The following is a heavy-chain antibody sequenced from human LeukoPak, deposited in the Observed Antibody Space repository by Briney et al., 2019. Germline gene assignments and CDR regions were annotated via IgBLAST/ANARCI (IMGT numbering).Heavy chain of an antibody. Sequence: SETLSLTCAVYGGSFSGYYWSWIRQPPGKGLEWIGEINHSGSTNYNPSLKSRVTISVDTSKNQFSLKLSSVTAADTAVYYCARRKGLIWFGDARFDPWGQGTLVTVPS. V-gene: IGHV4-34*01. CDR1: GGSFSGYY. CDR3: ARRKGLIWFGDARFDP. J-gene: IGHJ5*02. D-gene: IGHD3-10*01. CDR2: INHSGST.